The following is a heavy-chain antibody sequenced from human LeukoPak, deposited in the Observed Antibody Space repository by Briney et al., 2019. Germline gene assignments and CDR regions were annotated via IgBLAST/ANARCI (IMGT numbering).Heavy chain of an antibody. CDR1: GGTFSSYA. CDR3: VRDRELNY. D-gene: IGHD1-7*01. V-gene: IGHV1-69*13. CDR2: IIPIFGTA. Sequence: GASVKVSCKASGGTFSSYAISWVRQAPGQGLEWMGGIIPIFGTANYAQKFQGRVTITADESTSTVYMDLRSLRYEDTAVYYCVRDRELNYWGQGTLVTVSS. J-gene: IGHJ4*02.